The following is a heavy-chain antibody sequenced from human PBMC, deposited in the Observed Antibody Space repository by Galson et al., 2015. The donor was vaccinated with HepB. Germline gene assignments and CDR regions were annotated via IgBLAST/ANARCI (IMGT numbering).Heavy chain of an antibody. CDR2: ISSGSSLI. V-gene: IGHV3-48*02. Sequence: SLRLSCAASGFNFRNHNMNWVRQAPGKGLEWVSHISSGSSLIYYADSVKGRFTISRDNAKNSLYLQMNSLRDEDTAVYYCARRPIVIVPTAEYYLDYWGRGTLVTVSS. CDR3: ARRPIVIVPTAEYYLDY. D-gene: IGHD2-2*01. J-gene: IGHJ4*02. CDR1: GFNFRNHN.